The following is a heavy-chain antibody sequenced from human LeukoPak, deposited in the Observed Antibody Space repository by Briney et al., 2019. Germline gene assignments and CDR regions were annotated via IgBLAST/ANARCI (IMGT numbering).Heavy chain of an antibody. J-gene: IGHJ4*02. Sequence: GGSLRLSCAASGFTVSSNYMSWVRQAPGKGLEWVSVIYSGGSTYYADSVKGRFTISRDNAKNSLYLQMNSLRAEDTAVYYCARGVTSWTLPNDYWGQGTLVTVS. CDR1: GFTVSSNY. CDR2: IYSGGST. V-gene: IGHV3-53*01. D-gene: IGHD2-2*01. CDR3: ARGVTSWTLPNDY.